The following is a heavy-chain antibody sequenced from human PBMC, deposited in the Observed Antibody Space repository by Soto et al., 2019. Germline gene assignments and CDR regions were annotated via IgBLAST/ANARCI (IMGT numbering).Heavy chain of an antibody. CDR2: VYRTGSV. J-gene: IGHJ4*02. V-gene: IGHV4-39*01. Sequence: QLHLQESGPGLVKPSETLSLTCTVTGVSIGTSGDYWGWVRQPPGKGLEWIGSVYRTGSVYYNPSLYNPALESRLSITVDTSKNQFSLKLRSVTAADTAVYYCVDVFTGSTFGYWGQGTLVTVSS. D-gene: IGHD3-9*01. CDR3: VDVFTGSTFGY. CDR1: GVSIGTSGDY.